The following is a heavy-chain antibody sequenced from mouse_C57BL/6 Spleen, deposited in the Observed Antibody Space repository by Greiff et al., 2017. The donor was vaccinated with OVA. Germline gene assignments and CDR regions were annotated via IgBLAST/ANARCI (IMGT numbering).Heavy chain of an antibody. CDR2: ISSGSSTI. V-gene: IGHV5-17*01. CDR3: ARAGVTPRHWYFDV. CDR1: GFTFSDYG. Sequence: EVKLVESGGGLVKPGGSLKLSCAASGFTFSDYGMHWVRQAPEKGLEWVAYISSGSSTIYYADTVKGRFTISRDNAKNTLFLQMTSLRSEDTAMYYCARAGVTPRHWYFDVWGTGTTVTVSS. J-gene: IGHJ1*03. D-gene: IGHD2-2*01.